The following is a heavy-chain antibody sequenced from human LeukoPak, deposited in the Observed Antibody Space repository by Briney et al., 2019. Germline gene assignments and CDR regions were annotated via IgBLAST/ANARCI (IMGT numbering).Heavy chain of an antibody. CDR3: ARGSSYYDSSGP. D-gene: IGHD3-22*01. CDR2: IIPIFGTA. V-gene: IGHV1-69*13. J-gene: IGHJ4*02. Sequence: SVKVSCKASGYTFTGYYMHWVRQAPGQGLEWMGGIIPIFGTANYAQKFQGRVTITADESTSTAYMELSSLRSEDTAVYYCARGSSYYDSSGPWGQGTLVTVSS. CDR1: GYTFTGYY.